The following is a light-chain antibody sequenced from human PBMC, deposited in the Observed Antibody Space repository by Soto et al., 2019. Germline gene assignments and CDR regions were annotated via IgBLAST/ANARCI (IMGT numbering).Light chain of an antibody. CDR1: QSISSY. Sequence: EIVWTQSPATLSLSPGERATLSCRASQSISSYLAWYQQKPGQAPRLLIYDGSNRATGIPARFSGSGSETDFTLTISSLEPEDFASYYCQQRRSWPLTFGGGTKVDIK. V-gene: IGKV3-11*01. CDR3: QQRRSWPLT. CDR2: DGS. J-gene: IGKJ4*01.